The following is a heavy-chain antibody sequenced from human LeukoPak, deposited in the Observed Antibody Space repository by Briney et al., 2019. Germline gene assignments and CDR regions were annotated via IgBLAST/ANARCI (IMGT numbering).Heavy chain of an antibody. V-gene: IGHV1-18*01. CDR1: GYTFTSYG. CDR2: ISAYNGNT. Sequence: ASVKVSCKASGYTFTSYGIIWVRQAPGQGLEWMGWISAYNGNTNYAQKLQGRVTMTTDTSTSTAYMELRSLRSDDTAVYYCARDIGYSYGYDYYYYGMDVWGQGTTVTVSS. CDR3: ARDIGYSYGYDYYYYGMDV. D-gene: IGHD5-18*01. J-gene: IGHJ6*02.